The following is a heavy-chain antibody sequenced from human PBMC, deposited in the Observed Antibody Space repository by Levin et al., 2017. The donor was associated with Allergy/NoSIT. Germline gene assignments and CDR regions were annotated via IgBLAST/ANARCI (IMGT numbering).Heavy chain of an antibody. D-gene: IGHD3-22*01. J-gene: IGHJ6*02. CDR2: IIPIFGTA. Sequence: KISCKASGGTFSSYAISWVRQAPGQGLEWMGGIIPIFGTANYAQKFQGRVTITADESTSTAYMELSSLRSEDTAVYYCARDDRASEYGMDGWGQGTTVTVSS. CDR3: ARDDRASEYGMDG. CDR1: GGTFSSYA. V-gene: IGHV1-69*01.